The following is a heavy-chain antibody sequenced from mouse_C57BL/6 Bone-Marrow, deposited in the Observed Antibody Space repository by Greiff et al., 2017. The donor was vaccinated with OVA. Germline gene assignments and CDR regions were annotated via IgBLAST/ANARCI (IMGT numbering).Heavy chain of an antibody. D-gene: IGHD1-1*01. V-gene: IGHV1-69*01. J-gene: IGHJ1*03. CDR2: IDPSDSYT. CDR3: AKEITTDWYFDV. Sequence: QVQLQQPGAELVMPGASVKLSCKASGYTFTSYWMHWVKQRPGQGLEWIGEIDPSDSYTNYNQKFKGQSTLTVDTSSSTAYMQLSSLTSEDSAVYYCAKEITTDWYFDVWGTGTTVTVSS. CDR1: GYTFTSYW.